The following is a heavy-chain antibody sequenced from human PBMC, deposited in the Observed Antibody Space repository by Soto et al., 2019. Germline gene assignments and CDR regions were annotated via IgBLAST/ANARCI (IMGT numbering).Heavy chain of an antibody. V-gene: IGHV3-11*01. CDR1: GFTFSDYY. J-gene: IGHJ3*02. Sequence: AGGSLRLSCVASGFTFSDYYMNWIRQAPGKGLEWVSYIYSSGSTKYYADSVKGRFIISRDNAKNSLYLQMNGLRAEDTAVYYCARDYSGLDAFDIWGQGTMVTVSS. CDR3: ARDYSGLDAFDI. CDR2: IYSSGSTK. D-gene: IGHD2-15*01.